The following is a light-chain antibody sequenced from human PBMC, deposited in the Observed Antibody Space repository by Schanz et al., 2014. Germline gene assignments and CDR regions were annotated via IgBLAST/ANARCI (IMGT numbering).Light chain of an antibody. Sequence: QSVLTQPASVSGSPGQSITISCTGSSSDVGGYDYVSWYQHHPGKAPKLLIYDVTKRPSGVSNRFSGSKSGNTASLTISGLQAEDEADYYCSSYTSKSTPYVFGTGTKLTVL. CDR3: SSYTSKSTPYV. CDR1: SSDVGGYDY. V-gene: IGLV2-14*03. J-gene: IGLJ1*01. CDR2: DVT.